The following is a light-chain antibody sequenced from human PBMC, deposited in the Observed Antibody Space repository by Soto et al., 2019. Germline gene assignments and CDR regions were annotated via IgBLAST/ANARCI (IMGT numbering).Light chain of an antibody. CDR2: EVT. J-gene: IGLJ1*01. Sequence: QSFLTQPASGSGSPGQSIGISYTSTSSDVGGYDYVSWYQQQPDKAPKLMIYEVTQRPSGVSNRFSGSKSGNTASLTISRLQAEDEADYYCSSHTSGSTRVFGTGTKVTVL. CDR1: SSDVGGYDY. V-gene: IGLV2-14*01. CDR3: SSHTSGSTRV.